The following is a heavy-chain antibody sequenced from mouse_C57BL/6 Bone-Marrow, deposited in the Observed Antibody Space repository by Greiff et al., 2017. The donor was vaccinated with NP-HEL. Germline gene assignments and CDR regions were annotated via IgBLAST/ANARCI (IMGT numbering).Heavy chain of an antibody. CDR1: GYTFTDYE. J-gene: IGHJ1*03. D-gene: IGHD2-3*01. V-gene: IGHV1-15*01. CDR2: IDPETGGT. CDR3: TRWGGYYGWYFDV. Sequence: QVQLKESGAELVRPGASVTLSCKASGYTFTDYEMHWVKQTPVHGLEWIGAIDPETGGTAYNQKFKGKAILTADKSSSTAYMELRSLTSEDSAVYYCTRWGGYYGWYFDVWGTGTTVTVSS.